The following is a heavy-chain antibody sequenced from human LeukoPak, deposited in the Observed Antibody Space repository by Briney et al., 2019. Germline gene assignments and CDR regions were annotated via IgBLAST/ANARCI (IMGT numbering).Heavy chain of an antibody. Sequence: GGSLRLSCAASGFTVSSSYMSWVRQAPGKGLEWVGRIKSKTDGGTTDYAAPVKGRFTISRDDSKNTLYLQMNSLKTEDTAVYYCTTLVYLRFLEWSPSMDVWGQGTTVTVSS. CDR2: IKSKTDGGTT. D-gene: IGHD3-3*01. V-gene: IGHV3-15*01. J-gene: IGHJ6*02. CDR3: TTLVYLRFLEWSPSMDV. CDR1: GFTVSSSY.